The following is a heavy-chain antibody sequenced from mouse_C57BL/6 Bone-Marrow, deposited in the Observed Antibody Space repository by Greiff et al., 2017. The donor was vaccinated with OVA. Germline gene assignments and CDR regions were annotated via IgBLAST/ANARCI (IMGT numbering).Heavy chain of an antibody. V-gene: IGHV1-26*01. D-gene: IGHD1-1*01. CDR2: INPNNGGT. CDR1: GYTFTDYY. CDR3: AREGTTEGAMDY. Sequence: VQLQQSGPELVKPGASVKISCKASGYTFTDYYMNWVKQSHGKSLEWIGDINPNNGGTSYNQKFKGKATLTVDKSSSTAYMELRSLTSEDSAVYYCAREGTTEGAMDYWGQGTSVTVSS. J-gene: IGHJ4*01.